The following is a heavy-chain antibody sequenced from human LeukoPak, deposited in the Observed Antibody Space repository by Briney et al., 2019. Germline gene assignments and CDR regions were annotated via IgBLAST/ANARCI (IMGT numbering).Heavy chain of an antibody. CDR3: ARGTTTMIVPIS. V-gene: IGHV3-53*01. D-gene: IGHD3-22*01. J-gene: IGHJ5*02. CDR2: IYSGGST. CDR1: GFTVSSNY. Sequence: PGGSLRLSCAASGFTVSSNYMSWVRQAPGKGLEWVSVIYSGGSTYYADSVKGRFTISRDNSKNTLYLQMNSLRVEDTAVYYCARGTTTMIVPISWGQGTLVTVSS.